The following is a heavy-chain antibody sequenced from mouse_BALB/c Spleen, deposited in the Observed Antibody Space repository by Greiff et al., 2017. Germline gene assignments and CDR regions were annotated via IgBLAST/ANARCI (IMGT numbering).Heavy chain of an antibody. V-gene: IGHV5-6-5*01. CDR3: ARGGYEGYYAMDY. CDR2: ISSGGST. D-gene: IGHD1-2*01. Sequence: EVQLMESGGGLVKPGGSLKLSCAASGFTFSSYAMSWVRQTPEKRLEWVASISSGGSTYYPDSVKGRFTISRDNARNILYLQMSSLRSEDTAMYYCARGGYEGYYAMDYWGQGTSVTVSS. CDR1: GFTFSSYA. J-gene: IGHJ4*01.